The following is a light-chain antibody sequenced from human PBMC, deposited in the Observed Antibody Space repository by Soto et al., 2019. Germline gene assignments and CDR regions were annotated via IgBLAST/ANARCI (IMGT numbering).Light chain of an antibody. J-gene: IGKJ2*01. CDR3: HQYNTYPST. CDR1: QSSSTL. V-gene: IGKV1-5*01. Sequence: DIQMTQSPSTLSASVGDRVTITCRASQSSSTLLAWYQQKPWKAPTFLISDASNLESGVQSRFSDSGSGTEFTLTIDSLQPDDFATYYCHQYNTYPSTFGQGTTLSIK. CDR2: DAS.